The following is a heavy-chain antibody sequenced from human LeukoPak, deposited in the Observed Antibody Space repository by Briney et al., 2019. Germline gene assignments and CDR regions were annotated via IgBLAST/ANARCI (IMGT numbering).Heavy chain of an antibody. Sequence: PGGSLRLSCAASGFTFSSYSMNWVRQAPGKGLEWVSSISSSSSYIYYADSVKGRFTISRDNSKNTLYLQMNSLRAEDTAVYYCAKEAYYYDLDWYFDLWGRGTLVTVSS. CDR3: AKEAYYYDLDWYFDL. CDR1: GFTFSSYS. D-gene: IGHD3-22*01. V-gene: IGHV3-21*01. J-gene: IGHJ2*01. CDR2: ISSSSSYI.